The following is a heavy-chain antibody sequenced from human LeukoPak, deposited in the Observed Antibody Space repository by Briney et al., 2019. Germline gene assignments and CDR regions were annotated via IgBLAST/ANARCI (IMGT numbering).Heavy chain of an antibody. CDR3: AREGGYSYGYKSAFDI. Sequence: SETLSLTCTVSGDSISGYYWSWIRQPPGKGLEWIGYISYSGSTNYNPSLKSRVTISLDTSKNQFSLKLSSVTAADTAVYYCAREGGYSYGYKSAFDIWGQGTMVTVSS. CDR1: GDSISGYY. V-gene: IGHV4-59*12. CDR2: ISYSGST. D-gene: IGHD5-18*01. J-gene: IGHJ3*02.